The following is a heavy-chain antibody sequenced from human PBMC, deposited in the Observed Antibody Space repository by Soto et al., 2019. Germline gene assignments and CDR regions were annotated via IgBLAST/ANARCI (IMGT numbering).Heavy chain of an antibody. J-gene: IGHJ6*02. CDR2: INHSGST. V-gene: IGHV4-34*01. D-gene: IGHD6-6*01. CDR3: ASWKTRTARPSLRYYYYGLDV. CDR1: GGSFRGYY. Sequence: SGTLSLTCTIYGGSFRGYYWSWIRQRPGKGREWIGEINHSGSTNYSPSLKRRASISVDTSKDKFSLNLSSVTAADTAVYYCASWKTRTARPSLRYYYYGLDVWGQGTTVTVSS.